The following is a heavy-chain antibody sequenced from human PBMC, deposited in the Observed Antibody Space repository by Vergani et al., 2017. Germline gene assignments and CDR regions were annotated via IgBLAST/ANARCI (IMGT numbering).Heavy chain of an antibody. Sequence: EVQLVQSGAEVKKPGESLRLSCTGSGYSFPSSWISWVRQLPRKGRGGMARIDPSDSYTNYSPSFPCHVTISADNAISTAYLQWSSLKAPDTAMYYCARRRGDAFDYWGQGTLVTVSS. CDR2: IDPSDSYT. CDR1: GYSFPSSW. J-gene: IGHJ4*02. CDR3: ARRRGDAFDY. V-gene: IGHV5-10-1*03. D-gene: IGHD6-25*01.